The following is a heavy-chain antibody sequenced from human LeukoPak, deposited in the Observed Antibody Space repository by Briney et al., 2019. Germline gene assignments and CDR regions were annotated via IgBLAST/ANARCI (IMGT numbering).Heavy chain of an antibody. D-gene: IGHD3-3*01. CDR2: KWDGGSNK. CDR1: GFTFSNHA. V-gene: IGHV3-33*08. CDR3: AREASLYYDFWSGYYSYFDY. J-gene: IGHJ4*02. Sequence: GSLRLSCAASGFTFSNHALSWVRQAPGKGLEWVAVKWDGGSNKYYADSVKGRFTISRDNSKNTLYLQMNSLRAEDTAVYYCAREASLYYDFWSGYYSYFDYWGQGTLVTVSS.